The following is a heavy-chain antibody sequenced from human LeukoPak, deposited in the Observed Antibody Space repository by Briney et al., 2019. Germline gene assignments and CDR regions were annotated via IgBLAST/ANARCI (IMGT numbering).Heavy chain of an antibody. V-gene: IGHV4-39*07. J-gene: IGHJ2*01. Sequence: SETLSLTCTVSGGSISSSSYYWGWIRQPPGKGLERIGSIYYSGSTYYNPSLKSRVTISVDTSKNQFSLKLSSVTAADTAVYYCARGRQDYDILTGYAPVPWYFDLWGRGTLVTVSS. CDR2: IYYSGST. CDR3: ARGRQDYDILTGYAPVPWYFDL. D-gene: IGHD3-9*01. CDR1: GGSISSSSYY.